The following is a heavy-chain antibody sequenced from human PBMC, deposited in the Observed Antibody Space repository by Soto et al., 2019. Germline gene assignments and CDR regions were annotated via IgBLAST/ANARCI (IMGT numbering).Heavy chain of an antibody. Sequence: SETLSLTCAVYGGSFSGYYWSWIRQPPGKGLEWIGEINHSGSTNYNPSLKSRVTISVDTSKNQFSLKLSSVTAADTAVYYCAKGGTGYCSGGSCYPRVNNWFDPWGQGTRVTVSS. CDR1: GGSFSGYY. CDR3: AKGGTGYCSGGSCYPRVNNWFDP. CDR2: INHSGST. V-gene: IGHV4-34*01. D-gene: IGHD2-15*01. J-gene: IGHJ5*02.